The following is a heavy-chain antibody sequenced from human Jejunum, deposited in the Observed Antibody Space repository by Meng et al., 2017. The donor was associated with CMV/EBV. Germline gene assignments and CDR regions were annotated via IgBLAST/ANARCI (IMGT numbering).Heavy chain of an antibody. J-gene: IGHJ6*02. CDR3: AKGETSGYCSSTSCFYYYGMDV. CDR2: ISSSGGST. Sequence: MSWVRQAPGNGLEWVSAISSSGGSTYYADSVKGRFTISRDNYKNTLYLQMNSLRVEDSAVYYCAKGETSGYCSSTSCFYYYGMDVWGQGTTVTVSS. D-gene: IGHD2-2*03. V-gene: IGHV3-23*01.